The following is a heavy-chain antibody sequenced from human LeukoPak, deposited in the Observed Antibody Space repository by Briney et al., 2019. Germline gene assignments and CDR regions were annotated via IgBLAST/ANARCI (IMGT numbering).Heavy chain of an antibody. D-gene: IGHD3-10*01. V-gene: IGHV3-23*01. CDR1: GFTFSSYA. Sequence: GGSLRLSCAASGFTFSSYAMSWVRQAPGKGLEWVSAISGSGGSTYYADSVKGRFTVSRDNSKKTLYLQMTSLRDEDTAVYYCAKDRDTDYYGSGSYSFFDYWGQGTLVTVSS. J-gene: IGHJ4*02. CDR2: ISGSGGST. CDR3: AKDRDTDYYGSGSYSFFDY.